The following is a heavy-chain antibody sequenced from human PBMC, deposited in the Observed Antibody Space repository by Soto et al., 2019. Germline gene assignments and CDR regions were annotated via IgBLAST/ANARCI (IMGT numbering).Heavy chain of an antibody. Sequence: EVQLVESGGGLVKPGGSLRLSCATSGFTFNSYTMNWVRQDPGKGLEWVASISSASSSIDFADSVKGRFTISRDNVNNSVFLQMNSLRAEDPGIYYCARYDAFKAFDLWGQGTMVTVSS. CDR2: ISSASSSI. V-gene: IGHV3-21*01. CDR1: GFTFNSYT. D-gene: IGHD1-1*01. CDR3: ARYDAFKAFDL. J-gene: IGHJ3*01.